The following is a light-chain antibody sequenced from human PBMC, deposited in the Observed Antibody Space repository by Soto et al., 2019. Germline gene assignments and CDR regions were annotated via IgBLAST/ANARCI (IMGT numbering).Light chain of an antibody. V-gene: IGKV3-20*01. J-gene: IGKJ5*01. CDR3: HHYGSSPP. Sequence: EIVLTQSPGTLSLFPGERATLSCRASQSLSTSYLAWYRLKPGRAPRLLIYAASSRASGITDRFSGSESGTDITLTISRLEPEHFAVYYCHHYGSSPPFVEAIRLVV. CDR1: QSLSTSY. CDR2: AAS.